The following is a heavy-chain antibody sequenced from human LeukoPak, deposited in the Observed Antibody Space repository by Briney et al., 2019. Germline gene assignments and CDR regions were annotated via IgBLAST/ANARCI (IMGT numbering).Heavy chain of an antibody. Sequence: PSETLSLTCTVSGGSISSYYWSWIRQPPGKGVEGMGYIYYSGSTNYNPSLKSRVTISVDTSKNQFSLKLSSVTAADTAVYYCARAGYSSSWYDYWGQGTLVTVSS. CDR1: GGSISSYY. CDR3: ARAGYSSSWYDY. J-gene: IGHJ4*02. D-gene: IGHD6-13*01. V-gene: IGHV4-59*08. CDR2: IYYSGST.